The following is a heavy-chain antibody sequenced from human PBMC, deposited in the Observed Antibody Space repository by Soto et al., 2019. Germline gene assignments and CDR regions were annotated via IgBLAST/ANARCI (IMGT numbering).Heavy chain of an antibody. V-gene: IGHV1-69*02. D-gene: IGHD1-26*01. CDR2: IIPILGIA. CDR3: ARIIVGATTNAFAI. CDR1: GGTFSSYT. Sequence: QVQLVQSGAEVKKPGSSVKVSCKASGGTFSSYTISWVRQAPGQGLEWMGRIIPILGIANYAQKFKGRVTMTANKSTSTAYMELSSRISEDTAVYYCARIIVGATTNAFAIWGQGTMVTVSS. J-gene: IGHJ3*02.